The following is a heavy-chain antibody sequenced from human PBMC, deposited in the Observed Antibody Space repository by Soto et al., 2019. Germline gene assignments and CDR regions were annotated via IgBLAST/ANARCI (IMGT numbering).Heavy chain of an antibody. J-gene: IGHJ4*02. D-gene: IGHD3-10*01. Sequence: QVQLVQSGAEMKKPGASVKVSCESSGYTFTAYYIHWVRQAPGHGLEWMGWINPNGGGTKYAQQFQARVTLTRDTSINTAYMGLTRLTSDDPAVYYCAKAVHTMIQGVRFRVDQWGQGTLVTVSS. CDR2: INPNGGGT. CDR1: GYTFTAYY. CDR3: AKAVHTMIQGVRFRVDQ. V-gene: IGHV1-2*02.